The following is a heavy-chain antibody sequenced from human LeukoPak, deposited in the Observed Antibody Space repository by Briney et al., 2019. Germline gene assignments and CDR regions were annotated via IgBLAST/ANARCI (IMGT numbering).Heavy chain of an antibody. V-gene: IGHV4-39*01. J-gene: IGHJ4*02. CDR1: SGSISSSSYY. Sequence: SETLSLTCTVSSGSISSSSYYWGWVRQPPGKGLEWIGSIYYSGSTYYIPSLKSRVTISVDTSKNQFSLKLSSVTAADTAVYYCASLRERSYYARGFDYWGQGTLVTVSS. D-gene: IGHD1-26*01. CDR2: IYYSGST. CDR3: ASLRERSYYARGFDY.